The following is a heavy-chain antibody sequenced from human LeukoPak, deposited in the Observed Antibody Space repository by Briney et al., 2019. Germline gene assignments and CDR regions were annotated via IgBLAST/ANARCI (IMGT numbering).Heavy chain of an antibody. D-gene: IGHD3-10*01. V-gene: IGHV1-24*01. CDR1: GYTLTELS. CDR3: ATDHGSGSYNP. CDR2: FDPEDGET. Sequence: ASVKVSCKVSGYTLTELSMHWVRQAPGKGLEWMGGFDPEDGETIYAQKFQGRVTMTEDTSTDTAYMELSSLRSEGTAVYYCATDHGSGSYNPWGQGTLVTASS. J-gene: IGHJ5*02.